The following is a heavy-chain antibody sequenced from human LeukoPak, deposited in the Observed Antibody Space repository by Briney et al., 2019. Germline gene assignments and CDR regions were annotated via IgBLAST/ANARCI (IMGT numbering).Heavy chain of an antibody. CDR1: GFTFSSYA. CDR2: ISYDGSNK. CDR3: ARGGVAAAIQRGEGNFDY. V-gene: IGHV3-30-3*01. J-gene: IGHJ4*02. Sequence: GGSLRLSCAASGFTFSSYAMQWVRQAPGKGLEWVAVISYDGSNKYYADCVKGRFTISRDNSKNTLYLQMNSLRAEDTAVYYCARGGVAAAIQRGEGNFDYWGQGTLVTVSS. D-gene: IGHD2-2*02.